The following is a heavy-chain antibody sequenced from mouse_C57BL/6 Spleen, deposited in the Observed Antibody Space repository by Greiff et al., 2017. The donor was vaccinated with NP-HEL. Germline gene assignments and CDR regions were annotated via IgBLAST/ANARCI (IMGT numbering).Heavy chain of an antibody. J-gene: IGHJ2*01. Sequence: QVQLQQPGAELVMPGASVKLSCKASGYTFTSYWMHWVKQRPGQGLEWIGEIDPSDSYTNYNQKFKGKSTLTVDKSSSTAYMQRSSLTSEDSAVYYCASGGYYFDYWGQGTTLTVSS. CDR3: ASGGYYFDY. CDR2: IDPSDSYT. CDR1: GYTFTSYW. V-gene: IGHV1-69*01.